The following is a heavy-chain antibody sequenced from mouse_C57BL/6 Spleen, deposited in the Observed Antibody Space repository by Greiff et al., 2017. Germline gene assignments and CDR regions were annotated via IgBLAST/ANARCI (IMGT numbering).Heavy chain of an antibody. V-gene: IGHV1-18*01. CDR3: AREPIMDY. Sequence: VQLQQSGPELVKPGASVKISCKASGYTFTDYYMDWVKQSHGKSLEWIGDINPNNGGTIYNQKFKGKATLTVDKSSSTAYMELRSLTSEDTAVYYCAREPIMDYWGQGTSVTVSS. CDR1: GYTFTDYY. J-gene: IGHJ4*01. CDR2: INPNNGGT. D-gene: IGHD5-1*01.